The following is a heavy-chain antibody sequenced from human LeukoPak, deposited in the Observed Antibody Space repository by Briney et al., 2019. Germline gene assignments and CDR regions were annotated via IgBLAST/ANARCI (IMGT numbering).Heavy chain of an antibody. D-gene: IGHD2-15*01. CDR3: ARDGNIVVVVAATPGGYYYMDV. Sequence: PGGSLRLSCAASGFSFSGYWMHWVRQAPGKGLVWVSRINTDGSNASYADSVKGRFTISRDNSKNTLYLQMNSLRAEDTAVYYCARDGNIVVVVAATPGGYYYMDVWGKGTTVTVSS. CDR1: GFSFSGYW. V-gene: IGHV3-74*01. J-gene: IGHJ6*03. CDR2: INTDGSNA.